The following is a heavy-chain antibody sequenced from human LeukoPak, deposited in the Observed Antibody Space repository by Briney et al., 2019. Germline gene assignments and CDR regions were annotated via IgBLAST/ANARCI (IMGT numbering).Heavy chain of an antibody. Sequence: SETLSLTCTVSGGSISRFYWSWIRQPPGKGLEWIGYIYYSGSANYNPSLKSRVTISVDTSKNQFSLKLNSVTAADTAVYYCARGIADPYSFDSWGQGALVTVSS. J-gene: IGHJ4*02. D-gene: IGHD6-13*01. CDR3: ARGIADPYSFDS. CDR1: GGSISRFY. CDR2: IYYSGSA. V-gene: IGHV4-59*12.